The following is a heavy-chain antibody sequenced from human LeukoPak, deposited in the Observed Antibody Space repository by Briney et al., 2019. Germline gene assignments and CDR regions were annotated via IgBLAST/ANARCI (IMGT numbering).Heavy chain of an antibody. Sequence: SQTLSLTCAISGDSVSSDRAAWNWIRQSPSGGLEWLGRTWCMSIWKTEYAVSVQGLATVNADTSKNQFSLQLNSVTPEDTAVYYCGRDQVNPGWFDPWGQGTLVTVSS. V-gene: IGHV6-1*01. D-gene: IGHD3-22*01. J-gene: IGHJ5*02. CDR2: TWCMSIWKT. CDR1: GDSVSSDRAA. CDR3: GRDQVNPGWFDP.